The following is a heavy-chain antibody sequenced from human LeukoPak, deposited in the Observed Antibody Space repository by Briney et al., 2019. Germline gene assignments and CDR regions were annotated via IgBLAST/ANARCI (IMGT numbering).Heavy chain of an antibody. CDR3: AKGGVITPHGMDV. J-gene: IGHJ6*02. Sequence: PGGSLRLSCAASGFTFSSYAMSWVRQAPGKGLEWVSAISGSGGSTYYADFVKGRFTISRDNSKNTLYLQMNSLRAEDTAVYYCAKGGVITPHGMDVWGQGTTVTVSS. V-gene: IGHV3-23*01. CDR1: GFTFSSYA. CDR2: ISGSGGST. D-gene: IGHD3-10*01.